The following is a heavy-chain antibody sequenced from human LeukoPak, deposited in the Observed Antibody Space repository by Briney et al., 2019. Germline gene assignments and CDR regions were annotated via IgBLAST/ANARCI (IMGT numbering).Heavy chain of an antibody. J-gene: IGHJ3*02. CDR3: ARHITMIVVVLNDAFDI. D-gene: IGHD3-22*01. Sequence: ASVTVSFKASGYTFTGYYMHWVRRAPGQGLEWMGWINTDNGNTNYAQKLQGRVTMTTDTSTNTAYMELRSLRSDDTAVYYCARHITMIVVVLNDAFDIWGQGTMVTVSS. CDR2: INTDNGNT. CDR1: GYTFTGYY. V-gene: IGHV1-18*04.